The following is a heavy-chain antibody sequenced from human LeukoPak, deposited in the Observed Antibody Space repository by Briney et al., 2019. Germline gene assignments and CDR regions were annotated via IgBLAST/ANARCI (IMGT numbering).Heavy chain of an antibody. Sequence: ASVKVSCKASGYTFTSYGISWVRQAPGQGLEWMGWISAYNGNTNYAQKLQGRVTMTRNTSISTAYMELSSLRSEDTAVYYCARTPSQQLGWFDPWGQGTLVTVSS. CDR1: GYTFTSYG. V-gene: IGHV1-18*01. D-gene: IGHD6-13*01. J-gene: IGHJ5*02. CDR2: ISAYNGNT. CDR3: ARTPSQQLGWFDP.